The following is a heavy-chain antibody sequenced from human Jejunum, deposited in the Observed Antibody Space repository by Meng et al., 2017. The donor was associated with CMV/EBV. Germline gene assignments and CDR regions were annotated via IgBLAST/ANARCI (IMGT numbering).Heavy chain of an antibody. CDR1: GGSIRSHSYY. V-gene: IGHV4-39*07. D-gene: IGHD5-12*01. J-gene: IGHJ4*02. CDR2: MYYSGST. Sequence: FSGGSIRSHSYYSGWIRQSPGKGLEWIGTMYYSGSTQYNPSLKSRVTISVDTSKNQFSLNLSSVTAADTAVYYCARDNSGWYLDYWGQGALVTVSS. CDR3: ARDNSGWYLDY.